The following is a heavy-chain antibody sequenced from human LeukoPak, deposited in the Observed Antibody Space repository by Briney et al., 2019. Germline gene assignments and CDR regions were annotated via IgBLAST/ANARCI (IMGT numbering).Heavy chain of an antibody. J-gene: IGHJ4*02. CDR3: ARGLGYYDWSGYYYFDY. V-gene: IGHV4-4*02. D-gene: IGHD3-3*01. CDR2: IYHSGST. Sequence: SGTLSLTCSVSGDSISSSHWWTWVRRPPGKGLQWIGEIYHSGSTNYSPSLKSRVTISVDTSKHQFSLKLSSVTAADTAVYYCARGLGYYDWSGYYYFDYWGQGTLVTVSS. CDR1: GDSISSSHW.